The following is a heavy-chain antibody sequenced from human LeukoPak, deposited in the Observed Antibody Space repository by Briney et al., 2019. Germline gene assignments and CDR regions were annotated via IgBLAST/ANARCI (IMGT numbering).Heavy chain of an antibody. CDR3: ARDSRFRDFWSGYYSGGWFDP. CDR2: IYYTGST. V-gene: IGHV4-59*01. CDR1: GGSISSYY. D-gene: IGHD3-3*01. Sequence: PSETLSLTSTVSGGSISSYYWSWIRQPPGKGLEWIGYIYYTGSTNFNPSLKSRVTMSLDTSKNQFSLKLSSVTAADTAVYYCARDSRFRDFWSGYYSGGWFDPWGQGTLVTVSS. J-gene: IGHJ5*02.